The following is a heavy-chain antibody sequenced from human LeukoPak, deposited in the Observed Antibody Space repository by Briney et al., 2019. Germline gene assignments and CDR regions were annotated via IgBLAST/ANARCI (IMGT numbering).Heavy chain of an antibody. J-gene: IGHJ4*02. CDR2: IYHSGST. CDR1: GGSISSHY. Sequence: SETLSLTCTVSGGSISSHYWTWIRQPPGKGLEWIGYIYHSGSTNYNPSLKSRVTISLDTSKSQFSLKLSSVTAADTAVFYCARENSGSYREFDYWGQGTLVTVSS. CDR3: ARENSGSYREFDY. D-gene: IGHD1-26*01. V-gene: IGHV4-59*11.